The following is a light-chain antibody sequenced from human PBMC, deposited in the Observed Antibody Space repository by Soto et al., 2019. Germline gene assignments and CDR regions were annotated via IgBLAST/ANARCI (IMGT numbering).Light chain of an antibody. CDR2: EGS. CDR3: CSYAGSSTLV. J-gene: IGLJ2*01. V-gene: IGLV2-23*01. CDR1: SSDVGSYNL. Sequence: QSVLTQPASVSGSPGQSITISCTGTSSDVGSYNLVSWYQQHPGKAPKLMIYEGSKRPSVVSNRFSASKSGNAASLTISGLQAEDEADYYCCSYAGSSTLVFGGGTKVTVL.